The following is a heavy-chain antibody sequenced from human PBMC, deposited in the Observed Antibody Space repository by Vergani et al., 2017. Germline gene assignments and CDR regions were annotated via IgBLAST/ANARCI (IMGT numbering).Heavy chain of an antibody. Sequence: EVQLVQSGAEVKKPGESLKISCKGSGYSFTSYWIGWVRQMPGKGLEWMGIIYPGDSDTRYSPSFQGQVTISADKSISTAYLQWSSLKASDTAMYYCARSSKPTYYDFWRGYFDYWGQGTLVTVSS. CDR1: GYSFTSYW. V-gene: IGHV5-51*01. CDR2: IYPGDSDT. J-gene: IGHJ4*02. D-gene: IGHD3-3*01. CDR3: ARSSKPTYYDFWRGYFDY.